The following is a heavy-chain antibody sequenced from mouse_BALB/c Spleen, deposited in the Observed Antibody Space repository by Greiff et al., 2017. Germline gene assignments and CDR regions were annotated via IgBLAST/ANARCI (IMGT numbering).Heavy chain of an antibody. V-gene: IGHV1-54*01. CDR3: ARSSDDGYSWFAY. CDR1: GYAFTNYL. Sequence: VQLQQSGAELVRPGTSVKVSCKASGYAFTNYLIEWVKQRPGQGLEWIGVINPGSGGTNYNEKFKGKATLTADKSSSTAYMQLSSLTSDDSAVYFCARSSDDGYSWFAYWGQGTLVTVSA. CDR2: INPGSGGT. D-gene: IGHD2-3*01. J-gene: IGHJ3*01.